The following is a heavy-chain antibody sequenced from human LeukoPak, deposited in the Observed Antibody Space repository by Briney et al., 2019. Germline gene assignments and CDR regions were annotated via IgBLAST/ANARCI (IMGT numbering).Heavy chain of an antibody. CDR2: IYHSGST. CDR3: ARVGLGRGVAYFDY. V-gene: IGHV4-30-2*01. CDR1: GFSISSGGYS. D-gene: IGHD3-10*01. Sequence: SETLSLTCAVSGFSISSGGYSWSWIRQPPGKGLEWIGYIYHSGSTYYNPSLKSRATISVDRSKNQFSLKLSSVTAADTAVYYCARVGLGRGVAYFDYWGQGTLVTVSS. J-gene: IGHJ4*02.